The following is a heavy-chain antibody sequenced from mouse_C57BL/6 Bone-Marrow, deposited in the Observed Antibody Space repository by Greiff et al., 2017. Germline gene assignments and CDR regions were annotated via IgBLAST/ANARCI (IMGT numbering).Heavy chain of an antibody. CDR1: GFTFSSYG. J-gene: IGHJ3*01. Sequence: EVQRVESGGDLVKPGGSLKLSCAASGFTFSSYGMSWVRQTPDKRLEWVATISSGGSYTYYPDSVKGRFTISRDNAKNTLYLQMSSLKSEDTAMYYCAPYSNHGGFAYWGQGTLVTVSA. CDR2: ISSGGSYT. D-gene: IGHD2-5*01. V-gene: IGHV5-6*01. CDR3: APYSNHGGFAY.